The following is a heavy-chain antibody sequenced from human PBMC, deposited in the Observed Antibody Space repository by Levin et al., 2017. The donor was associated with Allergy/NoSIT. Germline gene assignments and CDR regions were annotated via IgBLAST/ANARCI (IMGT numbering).Heavy chain of an antibody. CDR2: IYSGGAT. CDR1: GFSVSDDY. CDR3: ARSPPPRVWFGELSDYYYMDV. Sequence: GGSLRLSCAASGFSVSDDYMSWVRQAPGKGLEWVSVIYSGGATYYADSVKGRFTISRDKSKNTLYLQLNSLRADDTAVYYCARSPPPRVWFGELSDYYYMDVWGKGTTVTVSS. V-gene: IGHV3-53*01. D-gene: IGHD3-10*01. J-gene: IGHJ6*03.